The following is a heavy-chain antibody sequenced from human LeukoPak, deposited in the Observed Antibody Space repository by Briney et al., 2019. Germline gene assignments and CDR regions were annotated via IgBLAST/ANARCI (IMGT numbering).Heavy chain of an antibody. CDR2: IFPSGGEI. CDR1: GFTFSTFA. V-gene: IGHV3-23*01. J-gene: IGHJ4*02. D-gene: IGHD2-8*02. CDR3: ATYRQVLLPFES. Sequence: GGSLRLSCAASGFTFSTFAMIWVRQPPGKGLEWVSSIFPSGGEIHYADSVRGRFTIPRDNSKSTLSLQMNSLRAEDTAIYYCATYRQVLLPFESWGQGTLVTASS.